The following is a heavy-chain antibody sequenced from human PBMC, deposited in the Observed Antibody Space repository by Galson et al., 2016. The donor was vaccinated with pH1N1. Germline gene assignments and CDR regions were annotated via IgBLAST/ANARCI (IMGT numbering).Heavy chain of an antibody. CDR1: GGSFSDYY. CDR3: ARVDFGGKLGD. J-gene: IGHJ4*02. CDR2: VNPSGST. V-gene: IGHV4-34*01. Sequence: ETRSLTCTVYGGSFSDYYWSWIRQPPGKGLEWIGEVNPSGSTIYNPSLNSRVIISADTSRNQFSLKLTSVTAADTAVYFCARVDFGGKLGDWGQGTQVTVSS. D-gene: IGHD3-10*01.